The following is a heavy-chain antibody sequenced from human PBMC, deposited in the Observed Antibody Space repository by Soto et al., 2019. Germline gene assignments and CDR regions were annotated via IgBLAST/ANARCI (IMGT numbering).Heavy chain of an antibody. Sequence: SETLSLTCTVSGGSISSSSYYGGWILQPPGKGLEWIGSIYYSGSTYYNPSLKSRVTISVDTSKNQFSLKLSSVTAADTAVYYCAIPSGDGYNYNYYYGMDVWGQGTTVTVSS. CDR3: AIPSGDGYNYNYYYGMDV. CDR2: IYYSGST. D-gene: IGHD5-12*01. J-gene: IGHJ6*02. CDR1: GGSISSSSYY. V-gene: IGHV4-39*01.